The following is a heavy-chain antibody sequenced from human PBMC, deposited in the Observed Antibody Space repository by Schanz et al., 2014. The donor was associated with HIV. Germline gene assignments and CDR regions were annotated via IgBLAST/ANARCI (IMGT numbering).Heavy chain of an antibody. CDR3: VTEQYSTISA. J-gene: IGHJ5*02. V-gene: IGHV3-53*01. Sequence: QLVESGGGLIQPGGSLRLSCVFSGFTVSNNHLSWVRRAPGKGLEWISAVRHDGGATYYADSVKGRFTISRDNSRNILYLQMSNLRAEDTALYYCVTEQYSTISAWGQGALVIVSS. CDR1: GFTVSNNH. CDR2: RHDGGAT. D-gene: IGHD2-15*01.